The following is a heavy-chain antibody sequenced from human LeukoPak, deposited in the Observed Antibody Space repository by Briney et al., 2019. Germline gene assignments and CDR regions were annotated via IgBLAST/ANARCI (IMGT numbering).Heavy chain of an antibody. V-gene: IGHV3-23*01. Sequence: GGSLRLSCAASGFTFSSYAMSWVRQAPGEGLQWVSGISGSGSSTYYADSVKGRFTVSRDNAKNTLYLQMNTLRAEDTAVYYCAKVLRTPYWYFDLWGRGTLVTVSS. CDR2: ISGSGSST. CDR3: AKVLRTPYWYFDL. J-gene: IGHJ2*01. CDR1: GFTFSSYA.